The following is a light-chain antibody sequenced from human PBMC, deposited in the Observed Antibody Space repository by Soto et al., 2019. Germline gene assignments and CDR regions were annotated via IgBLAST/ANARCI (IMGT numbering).Light chain of an antibody. Sequence: DIQMTQSPSTLSGSVGDRVTITCRASQTISSWLAWYQKKPGKVPKLLIYAASTLQSGVPSRFSGSRSGTDFNLTISRLQTEDFATYYCLLEFSYLWAFGQGTKVDIK. CDR2: AAS. CDR3: LLEFSYLWA. J-gene: IGKJ1*01. V-gene: IGKV1-5*01. CDR1: QTISSW.